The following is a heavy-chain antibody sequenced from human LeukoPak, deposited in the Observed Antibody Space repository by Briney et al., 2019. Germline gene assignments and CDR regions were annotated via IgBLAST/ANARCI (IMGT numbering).Heavy chain of an antibody. V-gene: IGHV3-43D*03. CDR3: AKDGAPHPSWAGHFDY. J-gene: IGHJ4*02. CDR2: ISWDGGST. D-gene: IGHD6-19*01. CDR1: GFTFDDYA. Sequence: PGGSLRLSCAASGFTFDDYAMHWVRQARGKGLEWVSLISWDGGSTYYADSVKGRFTISRDNSKNSLYLQMNSLRAEDTALYYCAKDGAPHPSWAGHFDYWGQGTLVTVSS.